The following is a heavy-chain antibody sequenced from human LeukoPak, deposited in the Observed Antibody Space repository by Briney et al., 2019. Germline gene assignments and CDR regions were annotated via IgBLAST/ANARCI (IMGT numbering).Heavy chain of an antibody. Sequence: GGSLRLSCEVSGLTFSNYGMHWVRQAPGKGLEWVALIWYDGRTKFHADSVKCRFTISRDNSANTLYLQMSSLRVEDTAVYYCAREWGRIAVAGGPGFWGQGALVTVSS. D-gene: IGHD6-19*01. V-gene: IGHV3-33*01. CDR1: GLTFSNYG. J-gene: IGHJ4*02. CDR3: AREWGRIAVAGGPGF. CDR2: IWYDGRTK.